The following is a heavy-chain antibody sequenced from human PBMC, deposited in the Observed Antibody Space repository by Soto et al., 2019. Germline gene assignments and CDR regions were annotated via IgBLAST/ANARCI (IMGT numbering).Heavy chain of an antibody. J-gene: IGHJ4*02. CDR3: AKAITPYRTSWRGDY. CDR1: GFTFSSYA. D-gene: IGHD6-13*01. Sequence: EVQLLESGGGLVQPGGSLRLSCAASGFTFSSYAMSWVRQAPGKGLEWVSAISGSGDSTYYADSVKGRFTISRDNSKNTLYLQMNSLRAEDTAVYYCAKAITPYRTSWRGDYWGQGTLVTVSS. CDR2: ISGSGDST. V-gene: IGHV3-23*01.